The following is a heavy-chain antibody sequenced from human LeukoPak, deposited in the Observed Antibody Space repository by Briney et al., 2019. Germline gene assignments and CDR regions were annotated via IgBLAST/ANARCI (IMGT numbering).Heavy chain of an antibody. D-gene: IGHD3-22*01. CDR2: IYPGDSDT. CDR1: GYSFTSYW. CDR3: ARHGGYYDSSGYYPPGDY. Sequence: GESLKISCKGSGYSFTSYWIGWVRQMPGKGLEWMGIIYPGDSDTRYSPSFQGQVTISADKSISTAYLQWSSLKASDTAMYYCARHGGYYDSSGYYPPGDYWGQGNLVTVSS. J-gene: IGHJ4*02. V-gene: IGHV5-51*01.